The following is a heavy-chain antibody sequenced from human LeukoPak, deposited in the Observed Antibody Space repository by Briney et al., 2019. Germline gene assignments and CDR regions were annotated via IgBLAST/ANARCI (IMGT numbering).Heavy chain of an antibody. CDR2: MNPNSGNT. J-gene: IGHJ4*02. V-gene: IGHV1-8*01. Sequence: GASVTVSCKASGYTFTSYDMNWVRQATGQGLEWMGWMNPNSGNTGYAQKFHGRVTMTRNTSISTAYMELSSLRSEDTAVYYCARGQSSSWTNWGQGTLVTVSS. CDR1: GYTFTSYD. D-gene: IGHD6-13*01. CDR3: ARGQSSSWTN.